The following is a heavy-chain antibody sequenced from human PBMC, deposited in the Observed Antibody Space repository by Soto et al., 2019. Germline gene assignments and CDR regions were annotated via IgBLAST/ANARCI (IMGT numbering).Heavy chain of an antibody. CDR1: GFTFSSYS. Sequence: TGGSLRLSCAASGFTFSSYSMNWVRQAPGKGLEWVSSISSSSSYIYYADSVKGRFTIPRDNAKNSLYLQMNSLRAEDTAVYYCARESEDLTSNFDYWGQGTLVTVSS. CDR3: ARESEDLTSNFDY. J-gene: IGHJ4*02. CDR2: ISSSSSYI. V-gene: IGHV3-21*01.